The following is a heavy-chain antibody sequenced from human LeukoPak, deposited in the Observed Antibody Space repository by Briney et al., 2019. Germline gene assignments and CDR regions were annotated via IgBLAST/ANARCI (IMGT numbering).Heavy chain of an antibody. J-gene: IGHJ4*02. V-gene: IGHV3-23*01. Sequence: GGCLRLSCSASGFTFSTYSMTWVRQAPGKGLQWVSAISGSGGDTYYADPVKGRFTISRDNSKNTLYLQMNSLRVEDTAVYYCAKQGFDYWGQGALVTVSS. CDR3: AKQGFDY. CDR2: ISGSGGDT. CDR1: GFTFSTYS.